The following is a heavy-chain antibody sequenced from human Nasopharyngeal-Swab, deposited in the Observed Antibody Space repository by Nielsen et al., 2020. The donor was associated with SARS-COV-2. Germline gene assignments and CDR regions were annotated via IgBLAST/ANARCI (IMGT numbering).Heavy chain of an antibody. V-gene: IGHV4-4*02. CDR2: IYHSGST. J-gene: IGHJ4*02. Sequence: VRQAPGKGLEWIGEIYHSGSTNYNPSLKSRVTISVDKSKNQFSLKLSSVTAADTAVYYCARVVRGKIFGVVIIPTYYFDYWGQGTLVTVSS. D-gene: IGHD3-3*01. CDR3: ARVVRGKIFGVVIIPTYYFDY.